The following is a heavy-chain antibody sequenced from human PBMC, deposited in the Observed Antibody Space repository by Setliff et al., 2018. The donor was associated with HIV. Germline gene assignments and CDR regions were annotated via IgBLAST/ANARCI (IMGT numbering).Heavy chain of an antibody. D-gene: IGHD5-18*01. V-gene: IGHV3-43*01. Sequence: GESLRLSCAASGFIFDDYTMHWVRQVPGKGLEWVSLISWNGANTYYADSVKGRFTISRDNSYNSLYLQMNSLRTEDTALYYCAKGPKRGNNYGLIDFWGQGTLVTVSS. CDR2: ISWNGANT. CDR1: GFIFDDYT. CDR3: AKGPKRGNNYGLIDF. J-gene: IGHJ4*02.